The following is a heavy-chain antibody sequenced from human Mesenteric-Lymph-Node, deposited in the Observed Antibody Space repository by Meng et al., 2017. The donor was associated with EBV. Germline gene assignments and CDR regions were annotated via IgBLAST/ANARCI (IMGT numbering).Heavy chain of an antibody. CDR1: GFTFSSYW. CDR2: INTYGSRT. Sequence: EVQLVESGGGLVQPGXSLRLSCAASGFTFSSYWMHWVRQAPGKGLVWVSHINTYGSRTDYADSVKGRFTISRDNAKNTLSLQMNSLRAEDTAVYYCTSDLGGPTDFWGQGTLVTVSS. D-gene: IGHD3-16*01. V-gene: IGHV3-74*01. J-gene: IGHJ4*02. CDR3: TSDLGGPTDF.